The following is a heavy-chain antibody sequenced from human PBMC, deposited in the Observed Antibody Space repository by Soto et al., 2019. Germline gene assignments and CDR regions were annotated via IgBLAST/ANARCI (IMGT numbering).Heavy chain of an antibody. Sequence: QITLKESGPTLVKPTQTLTLTCSFSGFSLTTDGEGVGWVRETPGEALEWLALIYLDDDERYTPSLNTRLTITNDTSKNQLVLIITNMAPIDTATYYCAHSRNLITEDAQVGDFDSWGQGTLVTVSS. CDR2: IYLDDDE. CDR1: GFSLTTDGEG. CDR3: AHSRNLITEDAQVGDFDS. J-gene: IGHJ4*02. V-gene: IGHV2-5*02. D-gene: IGHD3-10*01.